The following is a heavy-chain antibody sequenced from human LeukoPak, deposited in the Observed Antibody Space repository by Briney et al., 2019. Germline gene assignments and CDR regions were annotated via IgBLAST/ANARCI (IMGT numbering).Heavy chain of an antibody. CDR2: IYYSGST. J-gene: IGHJ6*02. D-gene: IGHD4-23*01. V-gene: IGHV4-59*01. CDR1: GGSISSYY. Sequence: PSETLSLTCTVSGGSISSYYWSWIRQPPGKGLEWIGYIYYSGSTNYNPSLKSRVTISVDTSKDQFSLKLSSVTAADTAVYYCARDSTMVVTPGYYYYGMDVWGQGTTVTVSS. CDR3: ARDSTMVVTPGYYYYGMDV.